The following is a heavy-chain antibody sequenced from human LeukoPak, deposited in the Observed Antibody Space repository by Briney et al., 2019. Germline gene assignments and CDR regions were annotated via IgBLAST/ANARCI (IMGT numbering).Heavy chain of an antibody. CDR3: AKSGSGKVDY. Sequence: PGGSLRLSCVAFGFTFSRYDVHWVRQAPGKGLEWVAVTSDDGKKKIYADSVKGRFTISRDNSKNTLYLQMSSLRAEDTAVYYCAKSGSGKVDYWGQGTLVTVSS. CDR1: GFTFSRYD. V-gene: IGHV3-30-3*02. J-gene: IGHJ4*02. CDR2: TSDDGKKK. D-gene: IGHD3-10*01.